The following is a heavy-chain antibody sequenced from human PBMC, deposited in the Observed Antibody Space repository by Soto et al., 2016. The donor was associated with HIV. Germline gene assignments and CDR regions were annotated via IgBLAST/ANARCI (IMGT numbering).Heavy chain of an antibody. CDR3: STVVAWSLFDY. J-gene: IGHJ4*02. D-gene: IGHD5-12*01. V-gene: IGHV3-15*01. Sequence: EVQLVESGGGLVKPGGSLRLSCAASGFTFSDAWMSWVRQAPGKGLEWVGRIKSKTDGGTTGYAAPVKGRFTISRDDSKNTLYLQMNSLKTEDTAVYYCSTVVAWSLFDYWGQGTLVTVSS. CDR2: IKSKTDGGTT. CDR1: GFTFSDAW.